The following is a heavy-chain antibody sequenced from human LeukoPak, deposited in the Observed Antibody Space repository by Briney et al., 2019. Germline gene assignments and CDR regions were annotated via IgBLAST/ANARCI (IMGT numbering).Heavy chain of an antibody. CDR1: EFTFSSYS. CDR2: ISGRRDDI. J-gene: IGHJ5*02. CDR3: AKDAFRGYSYGYRVSMVWFDQ. V-gene: IGHV3-21*01. D-gene: IGHD5-18*01. Sequence: GGSLILSCAGSEFTFSSYSMNWVRQAPGKRLEWVSSISGRRDDIYYADSVKGRFTISRDNSKNTLSLQMSSLRAEDTAAYFCAKDAFRGYSYGYRVSMVWFDQWGQGILVTVSS.